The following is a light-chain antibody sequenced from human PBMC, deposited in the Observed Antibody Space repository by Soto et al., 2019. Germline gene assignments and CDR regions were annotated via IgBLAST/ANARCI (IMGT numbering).Light chain of an antibody. CDR1: QSVSSTY. V-gene: IGKV3-20*01. Sequence: EIVLTQSPGTLSLSPGERATLSCRASQSVSSTYLIWYQQKPGQAPRLLIYGASSRATGIPDRFSGSGSGTDFTLTISSLQPEDFATYYCQQSYSTLSWTFGQGTKVDIK. CDR3: QQSYSTLSWT. J-gene: IGKJ1*01. CDR2: GAS.